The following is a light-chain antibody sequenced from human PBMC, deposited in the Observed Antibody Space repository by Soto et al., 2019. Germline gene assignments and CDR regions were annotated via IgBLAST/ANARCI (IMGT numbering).Light chain of an antibody. CDR2: SAS. CDR3: QQYGSSTLT. CDR1: QSISSLY. J-gene: IGKJ4*01. Sequence: EIVLTQSPGTLSLSPGERATLSCGTSQSISSLYLAWYQQKPGQAPSLLMYSASSRATGIPDRFSGSGSGTDFTLTISRLEPEDFAVYYCQQYGSSTLTFGGGTSVDIK. V-gene: IGKV3-20*01.